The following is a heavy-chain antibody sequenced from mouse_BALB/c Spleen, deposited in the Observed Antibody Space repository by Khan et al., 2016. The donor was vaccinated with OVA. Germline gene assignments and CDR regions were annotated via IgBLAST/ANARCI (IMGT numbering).Heavy chain of an antibody. Sequence: QVQLQQSGPGLVAPSQSLSITCTVSGSASTNYGVSWARQTPGKGLEWLGVIWSVGNTNYHSSLKSRLTITRDNSKSQVLLKLNSLQTDDTATYYCAIIFYGYDWFAYWGQGTLVTVST. CDR2: IWSVGNT. CDR1: GSASTNYG. D-gene: IGHD2-2*01. J-gene: IGHJ3*01. V-gene: IGHV2-3*01. CDR3: AIIFYGYDWFAY.